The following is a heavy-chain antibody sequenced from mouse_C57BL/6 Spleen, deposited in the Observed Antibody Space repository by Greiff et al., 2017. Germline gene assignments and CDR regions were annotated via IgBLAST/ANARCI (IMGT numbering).Heavy chain of an antibody. CDR3: AINPYYGSGY. J-gene: IGHJ2*01. Sequence: QVQLQQSGAELVRPGTSVKVSCKASGYAFTNYLIEWVKQRPGQGLEWIGVINPGSGGTNYNEKFKGKATLTVDKSSSTAYMQLSSLTSEDSAVYYCAINPYYGSGYWGQGTTLTVSS. CDR1: GYAFTNYL. CDR2: INPGSGGT. D-gene: IGHD1-1*01. V-gene: IGHV1-54*01.